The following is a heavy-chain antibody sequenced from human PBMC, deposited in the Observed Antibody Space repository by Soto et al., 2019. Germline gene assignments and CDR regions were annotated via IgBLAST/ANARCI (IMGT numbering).Heavy chain of an antibody. CDR1: GYSSMKYG. CDR3: AREASVLIPAAQPSSFDS. J-gene: IGHJ4*02. D-gene: IGHD2-2*01. CDR2: ISPYSGYT. V-gene: IGHV1-18*01. Sequence: ASVKVSCKGFGYSSMKYGINWVRQAPGQGXEWVGWISPYSGYTHSAQKFHGRLTLTTDTAASTAYMELRILRSADTALYYCAREASVLIPAAQPSSFDSWGQGTLVTVSS.